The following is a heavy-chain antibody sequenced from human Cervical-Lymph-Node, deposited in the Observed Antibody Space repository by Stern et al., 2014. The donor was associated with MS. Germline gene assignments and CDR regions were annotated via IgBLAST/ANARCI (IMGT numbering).Heavy chain of an antibody. CDR2: ITPLFGTA. CDR1: GDSFNNFD. D-gene: IGHD6-13*01. Sequence: QVQLVQSGAEVKKPGSSVKVSCKASGDSFNNFDIGWVRQAPGQGPEWLGGITPLFGTANYAQRLQDRVTFTADESTSTAYMELSRLTSEDTAIYYCARHQGGISAFWGQGTLVTVSS. V-gene: IGHV1-69*01. CDR3: ARHQGGISAF. J-gene: IGHJ4*02.